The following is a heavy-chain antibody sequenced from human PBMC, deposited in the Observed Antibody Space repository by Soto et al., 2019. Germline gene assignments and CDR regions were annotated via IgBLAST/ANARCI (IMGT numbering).Heavy chain of an antibody. D-gene: IGHD5-18*01. CDR1: CGSISSSSYY. CDR2: IYYSGSI. V-gene: IGHV4-39*01. CDR3: ARPLYSYGPMDV. J-gene: IGHJ6*02. Sequence: TLSLTCSVSCGSISSSSYYWGWVRQPPGKGLEWIGSIYYSGSIYYNPSLKSRVTISVDTSKNQFSLKLSSVTAAETAVYYCARPLYSYGPMDVWGQGTTVTVSS.